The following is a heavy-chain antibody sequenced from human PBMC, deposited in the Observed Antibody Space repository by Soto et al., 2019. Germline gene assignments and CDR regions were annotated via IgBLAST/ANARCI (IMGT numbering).Heavy chain of an antibody. CDR1: GYTLTSYD. J-gene: IGHJ6*02. CDR3: ARWGYYILTGYYNRYYYYGMDV. Sequence: ASVKVSCKASGYTLTSYDINWVRQATGQGLEWMGWMKPNRGNTGYAQKIQGRVTMTRNTSISTAYMKMSSLRSEDTAVYYCARWGYYILTGYYNRYYYYGMDVWGQGTTVTVSS. D-gene: IGHD3-9*01. V-gene: IGHV1-8*01. CDR2: MKPNRGNT.